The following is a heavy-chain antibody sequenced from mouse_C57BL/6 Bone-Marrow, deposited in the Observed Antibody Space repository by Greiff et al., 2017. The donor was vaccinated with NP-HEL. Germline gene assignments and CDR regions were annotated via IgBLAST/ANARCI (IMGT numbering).Heavy chain of an antibody. CDR2: IDPETGGT. J-gene: IGHJ3*01. CDR3: TSPVFAY. V-gene: IGHV1-15*01. Sequence: QVQLQQSGAELVRPGASVTLSCKASGYTFTDYEMHWVKQTPVHGLEWIGAIDPETGGTAYNQKFKGKAILTADKSSSTAYMELRSLTSEDAAVYYCTSPVFAYWGQGTLVTVSA. CDR1: GYTFTDYE.